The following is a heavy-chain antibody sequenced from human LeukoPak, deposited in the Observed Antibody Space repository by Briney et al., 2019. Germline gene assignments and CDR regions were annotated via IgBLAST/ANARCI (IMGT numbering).Heavy chain of an antibody. D-gene: IGHD3-22*01. J-gene: IGHJ4*02. CDR2: INQDGSVN. Sequence: PGGSLRLSCAASGFTFRIYWMSWVRQAPGKGLEWVAKINQDGSVNFYVASVNGRLTLSRDNTKNSLYLQMNSLSAEDTPVYYCKTSRDSRGVDWGQGTLVTVFS. CDR1: GFTFRIYW. V-gene: IGHV3-7*01. CDR3: KTSRDSRGVD.